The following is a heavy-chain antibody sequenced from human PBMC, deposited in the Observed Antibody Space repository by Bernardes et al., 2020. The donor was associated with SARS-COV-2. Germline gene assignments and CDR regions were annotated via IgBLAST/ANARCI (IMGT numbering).Heavy chain of an antibody. CDR3: ARASGYYPSYHFEF. CDR1: GGSLTSGSYY. D-gene: IGHD2-15*01. J-gene: IGHJ4*02. V-gene: IGHV4-61*01. CDR2: IFYNGNTI. Sequence: SETLSLTCSVSGGSLTSGSYYWSWIRQPPGKGLEWIGYIFYNGNTINYNPSLKGRISISGDTSKNQFSLQLRSVTAADTAMYYCARASGYYPSYHFEFWGQGARVTVSS.